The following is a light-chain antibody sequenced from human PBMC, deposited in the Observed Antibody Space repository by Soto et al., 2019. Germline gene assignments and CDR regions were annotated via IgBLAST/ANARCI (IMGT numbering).Light chain of an antibody. CDR2: AAS. Sequence: AIQMTQSPSSLSASGGDRVTITCRASQGIRNDLHWYQQKPRKAPKLLIYAASSLQSGVPSRFSGSGSGTDFTLTISSLQPEGFATYYCLQDHNYPLTFGGGTKVEIK. CDR1: QGIRND. V-gene: IGKV1-6*01. J-gene: IGKJ4*01. CDR3: LQDHNYPLT.